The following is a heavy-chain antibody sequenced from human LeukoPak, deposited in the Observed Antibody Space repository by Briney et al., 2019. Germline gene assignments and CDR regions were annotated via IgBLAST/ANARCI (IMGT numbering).Heavy chain of an antibody. CDR1: GGSFSGYY. Sequence: KPSETLSLTCAVYGGSFSGYYWSWIRQPPGKGLEWIGEINHSGSTNYNPSLKSRVTISVDTSKNQFSLKLSSVTAADTAVYYCARASSGWVYYFDYWGQGTLVTVSS. V-gene: IGHV4-34*01. J-gene: IGHJ4*02. CDR3: ARASSGWVYYFDY. CDR2: INHSGST. D-gene: IGHD6-19*01.